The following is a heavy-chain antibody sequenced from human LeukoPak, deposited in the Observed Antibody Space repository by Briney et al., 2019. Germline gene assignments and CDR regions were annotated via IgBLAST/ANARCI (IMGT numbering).Heavy chain of an antibody. CDR3: AREKRGYDILTGYYYGMDV. CDR1: GGSFSGYY. CDR2: IYTSGST. J-gene: IGHJ6*02. Sequence: SETLSLTCAVYGGSFSGYYWSWIRQPAGKGLEWIGRIYTSGSTNYNPSLKSRVTMSVDTSKNQFSLKLSSVTAADTAVYYCAREKRGYDILTGYYYGMDVWGQGTTVTVSS. V-gene: IGHV4-4*07. D-gene: IGHD3-9*01.